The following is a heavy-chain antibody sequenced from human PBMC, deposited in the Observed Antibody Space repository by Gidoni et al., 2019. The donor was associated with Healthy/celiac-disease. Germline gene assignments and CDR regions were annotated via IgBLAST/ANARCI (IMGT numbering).Heavy chain of an antibody. V-gene: IGHV4-59*08. CDR3: ARHLGGIFRPSYFDY. CDR2: IYYSGST. D-gene: IGHD2-15*01. CDR1: GGSISSYY. J-gene: IGHJ4*02. Sequence: QVQLQESGPGLVKPSETLSLTCTVSGGSISSYYWTWLRQPPGKGLEWIGYIYYSGSTNDNPSLKSRVTISVDTSKNQFSLKLSSVTAADTAVYYCARHLGGIFRPSYFDYWGQGTLVTVSS.